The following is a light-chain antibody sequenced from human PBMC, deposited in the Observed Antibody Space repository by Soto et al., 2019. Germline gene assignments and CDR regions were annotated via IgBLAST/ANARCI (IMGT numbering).Light chain of an antibody. CDR2: AAS. V-gene: IGKV1-9*01. CDR3: QQLNSYLFA. CDR1: QAVSRY. J-gene: IGKJ3*01. Sequence: DIQLTQSPSFLSASVGDRVTITCRASQAVSRYLNWYQQKPGKAPNLLIYAASTLRSGVPSRFSGSGSETEFTLTISSLQPEDFATYYCQQLNSYLFAFGPGTKVDIK.